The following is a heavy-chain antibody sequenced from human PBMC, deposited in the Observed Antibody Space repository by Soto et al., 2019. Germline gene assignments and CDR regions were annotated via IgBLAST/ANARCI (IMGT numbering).Heavy chain of an antibody. D-gene: IGHD5-12*01. CDR2: ISTYNGDT. Sequence: ASVKVSCKASGYTFARSGSSWLRQAPGQGLEWMGWISTYNGDTNYAQTFQGRVTMTTDTSTSTVHMEVRSLRSDDTAVYYCAREGVAPYYYYGMAVWGQGTPVTVSS. CDR3: AREGVAPYYYYGMAV. V-gene: IGHV1-18*01. CDR1: GYTFARSG. J-gene: IGHJ6*02.